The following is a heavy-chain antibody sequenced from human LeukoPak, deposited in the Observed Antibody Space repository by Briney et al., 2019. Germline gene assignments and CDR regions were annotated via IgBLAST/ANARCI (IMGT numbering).Heavy chain of an antibody. V-gene: IGHV4-4*07. Sequence: SETLSLTCTVSGGSISSYYWSWIRQPAGKGLEWIGRIYISGSNNYNPSLKSRVTISIHTSKNHFSLKLSSVTAADTAVYYCARVNRNTNFDYWGQGTLVTVSS. D-gene: IGHD1-14*01. J-gene: IGHJ4*02. CDR1: GGSISSYY. CDR3: ARVNRNTNFDY. CDR2: IYISGSN.